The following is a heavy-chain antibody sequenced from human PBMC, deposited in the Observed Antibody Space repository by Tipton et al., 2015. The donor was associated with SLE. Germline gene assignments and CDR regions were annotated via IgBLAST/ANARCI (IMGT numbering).Heavy chain of an antibody. D-gene: IGHD5-24*01. V-gene: IGHV4-34*01. CDR2: INHRGST. Sequence: TLSLTCAVYGGSFSSYFWSWIRQSPGKGLEWIGKINHRGSTNYNPSLKSRVIISVDRSKNQFSLKVSSVTAADTAVYYCARQLRGVGNFDYWGQGTLVTVSS. J-gene: IGHJ4*02. CDR3: ARQLRGVGNFDY. CDR1: GGSFSSYF.